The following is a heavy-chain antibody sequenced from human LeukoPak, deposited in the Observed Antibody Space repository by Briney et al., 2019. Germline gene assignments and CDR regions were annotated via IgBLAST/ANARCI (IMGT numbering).Heavy chain of an antibody. J-gene: IGHJ4*02. V-gene: IGHV1-46*01. CDR1: GYTFTSYY. CDR2: INPSGGST. D-gene: IGHD5-12*01. Sequence: ASVKVSCKASGYTFTSYYVHWVRQAPGQGLEWMGIINPSGGSTSYAQKFQGRVTMTRDTSTSTVYMELSSLRSEDTAVYYCARDWAPADSGYDTYTDYWGQGTLVTVSS. CDR3: ARDWAPADSGYDTYTDY.